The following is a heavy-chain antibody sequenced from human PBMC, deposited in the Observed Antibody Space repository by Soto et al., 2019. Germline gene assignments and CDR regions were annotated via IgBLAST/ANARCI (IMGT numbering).Heavy chain of an antibody. D-gene: IGHD4-17*01. CDR1: GYTFTSYD. V-gene: IGHV1-8*01. Sequence: ASVKVSCKASGYTFTSYDINWVRQATGQGLEWMGWMNPNSGNTGYAQKFQGRVTMTRNTSISTAYMELSSLRSEDTAVYYCASWGPTVTTGPFDYWGQGTLVTVSS. CDR2: MNPNSGNT. J-gene: IGHJ4*02. CDR3: ASWGPTVTTGPFDY.